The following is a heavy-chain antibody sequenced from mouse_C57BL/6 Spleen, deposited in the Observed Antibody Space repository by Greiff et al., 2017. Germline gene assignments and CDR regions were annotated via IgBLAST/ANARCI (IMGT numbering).Heavy chain of an antibody. CDR3: ARGGDYYSSSNFDY. CDR2: IYPRSGNT. CDR1: GYTFPSYG. D-gene: IGHD1-1*01. Sequence: QVQLQPSGAELARPGASVKLSCKASGYTFPSYGISWVKQRTGQGLEWIGEIYPRSGNTYYNEKFKGKATLTADKSSSTAYMELRSLTSEDSAVYFCARGGDYYSSSNFDYWGQGTTLTVSS. J-gene: IGHJ2*01. V-gene: IGHV1-81*01.